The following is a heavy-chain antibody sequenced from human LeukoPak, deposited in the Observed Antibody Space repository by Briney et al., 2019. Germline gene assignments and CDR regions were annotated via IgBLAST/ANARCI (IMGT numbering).Heavy chain of an antibody. CDR1: GFPFSSYA. Sequence: PGGSLRLSCAASGFPFSSYAMHWVRQAPGKGLEWVAVISYDGSNKYYADSVKGRFTISRDNSKNTLYLQMNSLRAEDTAVYYCAREDYDLLRSFDYWGQGTLVTVSS. J-gene: IGHJ4*02. CDR3: AREDYDLLRSFDY. CDR2: ISYDGSNK. D-gene: IGHD3-3*01. V-gene: IGHV3-30-3*01.